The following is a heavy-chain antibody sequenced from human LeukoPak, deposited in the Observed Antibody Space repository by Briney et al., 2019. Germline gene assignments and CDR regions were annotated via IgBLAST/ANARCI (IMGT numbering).Heavy chain of an antibody. V-gene: IGHV3-74*01. J-gene: IGHJ4*02. D-gene: IGHD1-26*01. CDR2: INSDGSST. CDR3: ARGAVVGATFFDY. CDR1: GFTFSSYW. Sequence: GGSLRLSCAASGFTFSSYWMHWVRQAPGKGLVWVSRINSDGSSTSYADSVKGRFTISRDNAKNTLYLQMNSLRAEDTAVYYCARGAVVGATFFDYWGQGTLVTVSS.